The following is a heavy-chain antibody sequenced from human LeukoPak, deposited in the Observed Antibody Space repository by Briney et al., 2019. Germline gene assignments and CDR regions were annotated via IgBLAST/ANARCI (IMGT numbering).Heavy chain of an antibody. V-gene: IGHV1-46*01. D-gene: IGHD3-10*01. J-gene: IGHJ4*02. CDR2: INPSDGVI. Sequence: ASVKVSCKASGYTFTRDYMHWGRQAPRQGLEWLGIINPSDGVIDYAQKFQDRVTMNRDTSTSTVCMELSSLRSEDTAVYYCARRGSGSYVLDYWGQGTLVTVSS. CDR1: GYTFTRDY. CDR3: ARRGSGSYVLDY.